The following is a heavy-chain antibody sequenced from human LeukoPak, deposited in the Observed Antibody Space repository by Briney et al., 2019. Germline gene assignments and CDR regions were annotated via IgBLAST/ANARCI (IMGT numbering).Heavy chain of an antibody. CDR2: INAGNGNT. CDR1: GYTFTSYA. CDR3: ARITGAFDI. V-gene: IGHV1-3*01. Sequence: ASVKVSCKGSGYTFTSYAMHWVRQAPGQRLEWMGWINAGNGNTKYSQKFQGRVTMTTDTSTSTAYMELRSLRSDDTAVYYCARITGAFDIWGQGTMVTVSS. D-gene: IGHD1-14*01. J-gene: IGHJ3*02.